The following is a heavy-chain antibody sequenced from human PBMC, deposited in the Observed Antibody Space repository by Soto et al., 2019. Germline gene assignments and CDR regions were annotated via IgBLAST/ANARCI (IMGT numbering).Heavy chain of an antibody. J-gene: IGHJ3*02. V-gene: IGHV3-23*01. CDR2: ISGSGTTA. D-gene: IGHD3-9*01. Sequence: EVQLLESGGGLVQPGGSLRLSCAASGFVFSSYAMSWVRQAPGKGLEWVSAISGSGTTAYYADSVQGRFIFSRDNPKNTMYLQMNSLRAEDTAVYFCAKTTDGWLCAFEIWGQGTVVTVSS. CDR1: GFVFSSYA. CDR3: AKTTDGWLCAFEI.